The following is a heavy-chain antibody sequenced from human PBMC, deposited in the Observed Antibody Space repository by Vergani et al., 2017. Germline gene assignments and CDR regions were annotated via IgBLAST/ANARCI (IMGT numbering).Heavy chain of an antibody. CDR1: GGSISSYY. J-gene: IGHJ5*02. V-gene: IGHV4-59*01. CDR2: IHYSENT. CDR3: SSDTHSGQRADR. D-gene: IGHD6-19*01. Sequence: QVQLQESGPGLVKPSETLSLTCTVSGGSISSYYWSWIRQPAGKGLEWIGSIHYSENTNYNPSQKTRVTISVDTSKNQFSLTLTSVTTADTAVYYCSSDTHSGQRADRWGQGILVTVTS.